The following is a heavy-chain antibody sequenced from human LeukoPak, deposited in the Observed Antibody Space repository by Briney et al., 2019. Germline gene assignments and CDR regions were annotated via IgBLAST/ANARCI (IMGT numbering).Heavy chain of an antibody. D-gene: IGHD1-26*01. J-gene: IGHJ4*02. CDR2: SNEDGSTT. V-gene: IGHV3-74*01. CDR1: GFTFSSYA. Sequence: GGSLRLSCAASGFTFSSYAMSWVRQAPGKGLVWVSRSNEDGSTTNYADSVKGRFTISRDNAKNTLYLQMNSLTAEDTAVYYCVRDLGGRSGHWGQGTLVTVSS. CDR3: VRDLGGRSGH.